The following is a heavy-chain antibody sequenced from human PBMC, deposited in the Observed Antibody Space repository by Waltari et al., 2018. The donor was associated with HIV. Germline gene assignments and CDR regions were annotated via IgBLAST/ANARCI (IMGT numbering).Heavy chain of an antibody. D-gene: IGHD3-22*01. CDR1: GYTFTNYW. CDR2: IYPFDPDT. CDR3: ARLFYYDTTGYINNAFDI. Sequence: EVQLAQSGAEVRKSGESLKISCKASGYTFTNYWIAWVRQMSGEGLEWMGIIYPFDPDTRYNPSFEGQITMSADNSLATAYLEWSNLNASDAAIYYCARLFYYDTTGYINNAFDIWGQGTVVTVS. V-gene: IGHV5-51*03. J-gene: IGHJ3*02.